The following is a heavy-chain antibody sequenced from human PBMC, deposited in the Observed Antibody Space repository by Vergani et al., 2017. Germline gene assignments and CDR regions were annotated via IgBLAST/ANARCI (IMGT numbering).Heavy chain of an antibody. CDR3: ERGGSGDYEYVWGSYRRYYFDY. J-gene: IGHJ4*02. V-gene: IGHV1-69*06. Sequence: QVQLVQSGAEVKKPGSSVKVSCKASGGTFSSYAISWVRQAPGQGLEWMGGIIPIFGTANYAQKFQGRVTITADKSTSTAYMELSSLRSEDTAVYYCERGGSGDYEYVWGSYRRYYFDYWGQGTLGTGSS. CDR1: GGTFSSYA. D-gene: IGHD3-16*02. CDR2: IIPIFGTA.